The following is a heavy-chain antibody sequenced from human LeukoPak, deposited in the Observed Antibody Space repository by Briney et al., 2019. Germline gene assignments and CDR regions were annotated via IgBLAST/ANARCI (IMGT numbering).Heavy chain of an antibody. J-gene: IGHJ4*02. CDR3: ARHFDY. CDR2: ISSSSSTI. V-gene: IGHV3-48*01. Sequence: PGGSLRLTCAASGFTFSSYSMNWVRQAPGKGLEWVSYISSSSSTIYYADSVKGRFTISRDNAKNSLYLQMNSLRAEDTAVYYCARHFDYWGQGTLVTVSS. CDR1: GFTFSSYS.